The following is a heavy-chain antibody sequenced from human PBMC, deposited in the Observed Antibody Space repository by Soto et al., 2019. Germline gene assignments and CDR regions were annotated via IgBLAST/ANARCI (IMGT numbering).Heavy chain of an antibody. CDR3: ARDRSGRYVGASDI. CDR1: GFTFSDYY. Sequence: WGSRRLSCAASGFTFSDYYMTWIRQAPGKGLEWVSYISISGSTIYYADSVKGRFTISRENAKISLYLQMNSLRAEDTAVYYCARDRSGRYVGASDIWGDGKILTV. CDR2: ISISGSTI. J-gene: IGHJ3*02. V-gene: IGHV3-11*01. D-gene: IGHD1-26*01.